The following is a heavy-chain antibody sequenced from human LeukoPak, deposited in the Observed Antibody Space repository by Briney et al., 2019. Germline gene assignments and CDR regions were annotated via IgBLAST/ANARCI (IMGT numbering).Heavy chain of an antibody. D-gene: IGHD2-2*01. CDR3: ARDPGYCSSTSCSNYYYYGMDV. CDR2: IYYSGST. V-gene: IGHV4-61*01. CDR1: GGSVSSGSYY. Sequence: SETLSLTCTVSGGSVSSGSYYWSWIRQPPGKGLEWIGYIYYSGSTNYNPSLKSRVTISVDTSKNQFSLKLSSVTAADTAAYYCARDPGYCSSTSCSNYYYYGMDVWGQGTTVTVSS. J-gene: IGHJ6*02.